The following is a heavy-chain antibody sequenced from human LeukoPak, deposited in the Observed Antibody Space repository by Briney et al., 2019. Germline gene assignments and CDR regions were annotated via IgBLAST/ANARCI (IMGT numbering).Heavy chain of an antibody. J-gene: IGHJ4*02. V-gene: IGHV1-46*01. CDR3: ASTVDTAMVIYFDY. D-gene: IGHD5-18*01. Sequence: ASVKVSCKASGYTFTSYYMHWVRQAPGQGLEWMGIINPSGGSTSYAQKFQGRVTMTRDTSKNQFSLKLSSVTAADTAVYYCASTVDTAMVIYFDYWGQGTLVTVSS. CDR1: GYTFTSYY. CDR2: INPSGGST.